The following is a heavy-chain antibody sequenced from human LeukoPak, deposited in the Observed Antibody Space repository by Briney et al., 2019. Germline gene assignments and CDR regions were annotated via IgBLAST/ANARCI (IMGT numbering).Heavy chain of an antibody. Sequence: GGSLRLSCAASGFTFSIYWMSWVRQAPGKGLEWVANIKQDGSEKYYVDSEKGRFTISRDNAKNSLYLQMDSLRAEDTAVYYCARDMDFDYWGQGTLVTVSS. D-gene: IGHD3-10*01. J-gene: IGHJ4*02. V-gene: IGHV3-7*01. CDR1: GFTFSIYW. CDR2: IKQDGSEK. CDR3: ARDMDFDY.